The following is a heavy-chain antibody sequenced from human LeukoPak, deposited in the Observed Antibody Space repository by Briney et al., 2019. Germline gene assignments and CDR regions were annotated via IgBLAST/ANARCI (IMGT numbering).Heavy chain of an antibody. CDR1: GFTFSSYS. CDR2: MKKDGSET. J-gene: IGHJ4*02. Sequence: GGSLRLSCVVSGFTFSSYSMIWVRQAPGKGLQWVANMKKDGSETNYVDSVKDRFTISRDNAKNSLYLQMNSLRAEDTAVYYCGRHRSGSGTYFIDYWGQGTLVSVSS. V-gene: IGHV3-7*01. D-gene: IGHD3-10*01. CDR3: GRHRSGSGTYFIDY.